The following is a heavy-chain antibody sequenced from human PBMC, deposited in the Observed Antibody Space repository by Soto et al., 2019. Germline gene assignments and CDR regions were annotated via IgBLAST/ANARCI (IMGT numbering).Heavy chain of an antibody. D-gene: IGHD3-10*01. V-gene: IGHV3-13*01. CDR2: IGTAGDT. CDR1: GFTFSSYD. J-gene: IGHJ6*03. CDR3: ARARVRGVPNLYYYYMDV. Sequence: GGSLRLSCAASGFTFSSYDMHWVRQATGKGLEWVSAIGTAGDTYYPGSVKGRFTISRENAKNSLYLQMNSLRAGDTAVYYCARARVRGVPNLYYYYMDVWGKGTTVTVSS.